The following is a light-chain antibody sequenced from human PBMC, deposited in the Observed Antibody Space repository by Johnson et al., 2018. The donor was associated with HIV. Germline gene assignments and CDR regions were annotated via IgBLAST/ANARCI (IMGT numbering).Light chain of an antibody. J-gene: IGLJ1*01. Sequence: QSALTQPPSVSAAPGQTVTISCSGSSSNVGSSFVSWYRQVPGTAPKLLIYDNNKRPSGIPGRFSGPKSGPSATLGITGLHTGDEADYYCGTWDSSLTSYVFGTGTKVAVL. V-gene: IGLV1-51*01. CDR2: DNN. CDR1: SSNVGSSF. CDR3: GTWDSSLTSYV.